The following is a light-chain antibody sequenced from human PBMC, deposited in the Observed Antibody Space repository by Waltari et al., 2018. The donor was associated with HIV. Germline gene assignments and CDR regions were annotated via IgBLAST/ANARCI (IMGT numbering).Light chain of an antibody. CDR2: DNN. V-gene: IGLV1-44*01. CDR3: AAWDDRLDGPWV. J-gene: IGLJ3*02. CDR1: NSNIGIYI. Sequence: QSVLTQPPSASGAPGQTVTISCSGSNSNIGIYIVNWYQPFPGTAPKLLIYDNNQRPSVVPDRFAGSKSGTSASLAIRGVQSEDEADYYCAAWDDRLDGPWVFGGGTKLTVL.